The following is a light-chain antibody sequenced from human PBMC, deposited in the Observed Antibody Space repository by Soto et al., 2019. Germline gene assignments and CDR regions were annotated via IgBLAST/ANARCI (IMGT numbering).Light chain of an antibody. CDR3: QQYNNWWT. V-gene: IGKV1-5*03. J-gene: IGKJ1*01. Sequence: DIQMTQSPSTLSGSVGDRVTITCRASQTISSWLAWYQQKPGKAPKLLIYKASTLKSGVPSRFSGSGSGTEFTLTISSLQSEDFAVYYCQQYNNWWTFGQGTKVEIK. CDR1: QTISSW. CDR2: KAS.